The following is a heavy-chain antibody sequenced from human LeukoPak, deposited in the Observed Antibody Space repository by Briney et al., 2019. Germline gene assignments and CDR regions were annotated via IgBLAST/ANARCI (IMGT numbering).Heavy chain of an antibody. Sequence: PGGSLRLSCAASGFTFSSYGMHWVRQAPGKGLEWVAVISYDGSNKYYADSVKGRFTISRDNSKNTLYLQMNSLRAEDTAVYYSAKDNGDYGDYFADYWGQGTLVTVSS. V-gene: IGHV3-30*18. CDR3: AKDNGDYGDYFADY. D-gene: IGHD4-17*01. CDR2: ISYDGSNK. J-gene: IGHJ4*02. CDR1: GFTFSSYG.